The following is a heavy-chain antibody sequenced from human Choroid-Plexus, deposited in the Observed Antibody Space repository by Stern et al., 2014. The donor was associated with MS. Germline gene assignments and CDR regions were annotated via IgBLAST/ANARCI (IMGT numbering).Heavy chain of an antibody. Sequence: QVQLVQSGGGVAQPGRPLILSCAASGFTFSNFGMHWVRQAPGKGLEWMALISYDGSDKYYADSVKGRFTIFRDNSKNTLYMHMNSLRAEDTAVYYCAKDRQWSTYFFDYWGQGSLVTVSS. CDR3: AKDRQWSTYFFDY. J-gene: IGHJ4*02. CDR2: ISYDGSDK. V-gene: IGHV3-30*18. CDR1: GFTFSNFG. D-gene: IGHD2-15*01.